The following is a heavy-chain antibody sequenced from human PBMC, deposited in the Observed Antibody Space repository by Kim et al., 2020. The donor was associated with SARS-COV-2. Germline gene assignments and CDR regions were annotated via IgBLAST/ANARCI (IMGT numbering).Heavy chain of an antibody. Sequence: GESLKISCKGSGYSFTSYWIGWVRQMPGKGLEWMGIIYPGDSDTRYSPSFQGQVTISADKSISTAYLQWSSLKASDTAMYYCATQAGAQRAYYYYGMDVWGQGTTVTVSS. D-gene: IGHD6-19*01. CDR2: IYPGDSDT. CDR3: ATQAGAQRAYYYYGMDV. CDR1: GYSFTSYW. V-gene: IGHV5-51*01. J-gene: IGHJ6*02.